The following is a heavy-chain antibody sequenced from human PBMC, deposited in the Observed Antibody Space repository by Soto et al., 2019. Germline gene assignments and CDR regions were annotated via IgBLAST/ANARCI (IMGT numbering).Heavy chain of an antibody. Sequence: SVKVSCKASGGTFSSYAISWVRQAPGQGLEWMGGIIPIFGTANYAQKFQGRVTITADESTSTAYMELSSLRSEDTAVYYCARDWDTMIVGDYWGQGTLVTVSS. D-gene: IGHD3-22*01. CDR3: ARDWDTMIVGDY. J-gene: IGHJ4*02. CDR1: GGTFSSYA. CDR2: IIPIFGTA. V-gene: IGHV1-69*13.